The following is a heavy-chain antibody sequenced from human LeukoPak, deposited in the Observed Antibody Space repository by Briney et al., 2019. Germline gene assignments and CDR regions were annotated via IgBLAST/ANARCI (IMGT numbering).Heavy chain of an antibody. Sequence: GGSLRLSCAASGFTFSSYSMNWVRQAPGKGLEWVSSISSSSSYIYYADSVKGRFTISRDNSKNTLYLQMNSLRAEDTAVYYCAKDQGTYCSSTSCYWAYYYYMDVWGKGTTVTVSS. V-gene: IGHV3-21*04. J-gene: IGHJ6*03. CDR2: ISSSSSYI. CDR1: GFTFSSYS. CDR3: AKDQGTYCSSTSCYWAYYYYMDV. D-gene: IGHD2-2*01.